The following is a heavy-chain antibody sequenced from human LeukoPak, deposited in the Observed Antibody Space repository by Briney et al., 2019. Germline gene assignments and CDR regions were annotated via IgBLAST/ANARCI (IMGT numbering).Heavy chain of an antibody. J-gene: IGHJ4*02. D-gene: IGHD3-22*01. CDR3: AKGAITMIVVVNYFDY. CDR2: ISGRGGST. Sequence: AGGSLRLSCAASGFTFSNYAMSWVRQAPGKGLEWVSVISGRGGSTYYADSVKGRFTISRDNLKNTLYLQMNSLRAEDTAVYYCAKGAITMIVVVNYFDYWGQGTLVTVSS. V-gene: IGHV3-23*01. CDR1: GFTFSNYA.